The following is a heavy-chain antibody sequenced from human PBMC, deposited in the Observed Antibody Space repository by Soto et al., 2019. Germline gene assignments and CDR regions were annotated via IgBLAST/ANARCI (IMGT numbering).Heavy chain of an antibody. CDR1: GDSVSSNSAA. CDR3: ARDRPYCSSTSCYTGWFDP. Sequence: SQTLSLTCAISGDSVSSNSAAWNWIRQSPSRGLEWLGRTYYRSKWYNDYAVSVKSRITINPDTSKNQFSLQLNSVTPEDTAVYYCARDRPYCSSTSCYTGWFDPWGQGTLVTAS. J-gene: IGHJ5*02. V-gene: IGHV6-1*01. CDR2: TYYRSKWYN. D-gene: IGHD2-2*02.